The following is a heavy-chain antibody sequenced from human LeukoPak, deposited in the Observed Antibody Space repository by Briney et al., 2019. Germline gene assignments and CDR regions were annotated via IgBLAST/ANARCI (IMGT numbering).Heavy chain of an antibody. D-gene: IGHD3-22*01. V-gene: IGHV1-69*13. CDR3: ARGPFSLKYYYDSSGYYWVY. CDR1: GGTFSSYA. Sequence: VASVTVSCKASGGTFSSYAISWVRQAPGQGLEWMGGIIPIFGTANYAQKFQGRVTITADESTSTAYMELSSLRSEDTAVYYCARGPFSLKYYYDSSGYYWVYWGQGTLVTVSS. J-gene: IGHJ4*02. CDR2: IIPIFGTA.